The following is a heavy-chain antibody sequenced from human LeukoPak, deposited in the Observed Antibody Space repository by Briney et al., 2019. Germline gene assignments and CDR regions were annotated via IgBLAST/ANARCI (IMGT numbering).Heavy chain of an antibody. Sequence: SETLSLTCAVYGGSFSGYYWSWIRQPPGKGLEWIGEINHSGSTNYNPSLKSRVTISVDTSKNQFSLKLSSVTAADTAVYCCARGPGRIAAAGLYYFDYWGQGTLVTVSS. CDR2: INHSGST. V-gene: IGHV4-34*01. J-gene: IGHJ4*02. CDR1: GGSFSGYY. D-gene: IGHD6-13*01. CDR3: ARGPGRIAAAGLYYFDY.